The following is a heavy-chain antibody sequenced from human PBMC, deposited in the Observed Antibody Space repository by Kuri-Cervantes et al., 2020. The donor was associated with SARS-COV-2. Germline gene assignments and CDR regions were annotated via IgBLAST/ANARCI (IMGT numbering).Heavy chain of an antibody. CDR1: GFTFSSYA. V-gene: IGHV3-30-3*01. Sequence: GESLKISCAASGFTFSSYAMHWVCQAPGKGLEWVAVISYDGSNKYYADSVKGRFTISRDNSKNTLYLQMNSLRAEDTAVYYCARDLLSTVVTQPTDNYWYFDLWGRGTLVTVSS. J-gene: IGHJ2*01. CDR3: ARDLLSTVVTQPTDNYWYFDL. CDR2: ISYDGSNK. D-gene: IGHD4-23*01.